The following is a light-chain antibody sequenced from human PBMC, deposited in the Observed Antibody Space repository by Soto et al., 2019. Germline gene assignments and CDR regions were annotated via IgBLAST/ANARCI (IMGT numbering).Light chain of an antibody. Sequence: EIELTQSPATLSLSPGERATLSCRASQSVSSFLAWYQQKPGQAPRLLMYDASSRATGIPARFSGSGSGTGFTLSISSLEPEDFAVYYCQQRSNWPWTFGQGTKVEIK. CDR2: DAS. J-gene: IGKJ1*01. V-gene: IGKV3-11*01. CDR3: QQRSNWPWT. CDR1: QSVSSF.